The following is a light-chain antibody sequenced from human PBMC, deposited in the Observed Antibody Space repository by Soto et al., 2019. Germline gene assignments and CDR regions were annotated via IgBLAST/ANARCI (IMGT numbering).Light chain of an antibody. J-gene: IGKJ1*01. CDR2: GAS. CDR3: QQYINLWT. V-gene: IGKV3-15*01. Sequence: EIVMTQSPATLSVSLGGRATLSCRASQSVSSNLAWYQQKPGQSPRLLIYGASTRATGIPARFSGSGSGTEFTLTISSLQSEDFAVYYCQQYINLWTFGQGTKVDIK. CDR1: QSVSSN.